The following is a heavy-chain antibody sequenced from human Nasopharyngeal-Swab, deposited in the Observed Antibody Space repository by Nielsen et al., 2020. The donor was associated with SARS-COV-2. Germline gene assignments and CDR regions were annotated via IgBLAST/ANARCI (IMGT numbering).Heavy chain of an antibody. V-gene: IGHV3-73*01. J-gene: IGHJ6*02. CDR2: IRSKANSYAT. D-gene: IGHD5-18*01. CDR1: GFTFSGSA. Sequence: GESLKISCAASGFTFSGSAMHWVRQASGKGLEWVGRIRSKANSYATAYAASVKGRFTISRDDSKNTAYLQMNSLKTEYTAVYYCTRRAMGSRYYYYYCMDVWGQGTTVTVSS. CDR3: TRRAMGSRYYYYYCMDV.